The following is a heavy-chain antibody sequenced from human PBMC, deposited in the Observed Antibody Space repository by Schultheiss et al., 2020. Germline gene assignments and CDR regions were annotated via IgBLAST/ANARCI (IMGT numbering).Heavy chain of an antibody. CDR2: IYPGDSDT. V-gene: IGHV5-51*01. J-gene: IGHJ6*02. CDR3: ARLRSCSGGSCYGMDV. Sequence: YWSWIRQHPGKGLEWIGYIYPGDSDTRYSPSFQGQVTISADKSIGTAYLQWSSLRASDTAMYYCARLRSCSGGSCYGMDVWGQGTTVTVSS. CDR1: YW. D-gene: IGHD2-15*01.